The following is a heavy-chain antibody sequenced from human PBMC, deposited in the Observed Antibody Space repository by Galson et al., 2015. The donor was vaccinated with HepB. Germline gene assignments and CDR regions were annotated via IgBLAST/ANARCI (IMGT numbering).Heavy chain of an antibody. D-gene: IGHD2-8*02. V-gene: IGHV1-3*01. Sequence: SVKVSCKASGYTFTSYAMHWVRQAPGQRLEWMGWINAGNGNTKYSQKFQGRVTITRDTSASTAYMELSSLRSEDTAVYYCAREGYCTGGVCSTWYYYYYMDVWGKGTTVTVSS. CDR2: INAGNGNT. CDR3: AREGYCTGGVCSTWYYYYYMDV. CDR1: GYTFTSYA. J-gene: IGHJ6*03.